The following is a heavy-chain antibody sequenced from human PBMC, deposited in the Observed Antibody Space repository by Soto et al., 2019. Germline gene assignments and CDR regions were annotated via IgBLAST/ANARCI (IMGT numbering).Heavy chain of an antibody. J-gene: IGHJ5*02. CDR1: GGSFSGYY. V-gene: IGHV4-34*01. Sequence: SETLSLTCAVYGGSFSGYYWIWIRQPPGRGLEWIGEINHSGSTNYNPSLKSRVTISVDTSKNQFSLKLSSVTAADTAVYYCARIRGWFDPWGQGTLVTV. CDR2: INHSGST. CDR3: ARIRGWFDP.